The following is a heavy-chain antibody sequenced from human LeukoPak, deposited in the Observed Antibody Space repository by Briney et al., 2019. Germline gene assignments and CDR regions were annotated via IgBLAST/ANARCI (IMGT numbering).Heavy chain of an antibody. CDR2: IYNSGST. Sequence: SETLSLTCTVSGVSISSHYWSWIRQPPGKGLEWIGYIYNSGSTNYNPSLKSRVTISVDTSKNQFSLKLSSVTAADSAVYYCARGRVRGGAFDIWGQGTMVTVSS. CDR1: GVSISSHY. D-gene: IGHD3-10*01. CDR3: ARGRVRGGAFDI. J-gene: IGHJ3*02. V-gene: IGHV4-59*11.